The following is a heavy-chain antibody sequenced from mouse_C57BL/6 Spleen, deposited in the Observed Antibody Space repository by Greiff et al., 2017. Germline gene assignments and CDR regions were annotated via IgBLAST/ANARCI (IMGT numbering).Heavy chain of an antibody. D-gene: IGHD2-1*01. Sequence: VQLKQSGPELVKPGASVKIPCKASGYTFTDYNMDWVKQSHGKSLEWIGDINPNNGGTIYNQKFKGKATLTVDKSSSTAYMELRSLTSEDTAVYYCARGGDGNYVDYYAMDYWGQGTSVTVSS. J-gene: IGHJ4*01. CDR3: ARGGDGNYVDYYAMDY. CDR2: INPNNGGT. V-gene: IGHV1-18*01. CDR1: GYTFTDYN.